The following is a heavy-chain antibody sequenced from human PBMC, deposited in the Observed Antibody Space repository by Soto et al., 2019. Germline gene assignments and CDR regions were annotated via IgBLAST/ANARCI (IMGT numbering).Heavy chain of an antibody. V-gene: IGHV3-30*03. CDR1: GFTFSSYG. CDR3: ARQHMVSYYFDS. D-gene: IGHD2-8*01. CDR2: ISYDGSNK. J-gene: IGHJ4*02. Sequence: GGSLRLSCAASGFTFSSYGMHWVRQAPGKGLEWVAVISYDGSNKYYADSVKGRFTISRDNSKNTLYLQMNGLRAEDTALYYCARQHMVSYYFDSWGQGTLVTVSS.